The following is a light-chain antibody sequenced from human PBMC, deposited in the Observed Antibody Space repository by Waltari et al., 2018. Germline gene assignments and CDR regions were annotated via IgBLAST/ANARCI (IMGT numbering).Light chain of an antibody. CDR2: SNN. CDR3: AAWDDSLGGPYVV. CDR1: SSNIGGNT. Sequence: QSVLTQPPSASGTPGQRVTISCSGSSSNIGGNTVNWYQHLPGTAPKLLIYSNNRRPSGFPDRFSGSKSGTSASLAISGLQSEDEADYYCAAWDDSLGGPYVVFGGGTKLTVL. V-gene: IGLV1-44*01. J-gene: IGLJ2*01.